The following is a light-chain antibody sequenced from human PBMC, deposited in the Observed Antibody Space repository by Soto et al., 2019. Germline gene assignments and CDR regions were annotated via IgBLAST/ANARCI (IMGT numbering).Light chain of an antibody. Sequence: EMMLTQSPGTLSLSPGDRATLSCRASQIVRSNSLAWYQQKPGQPPRLLIHDASSRPPGIPDRFSGSGSGTEFTLTISSQQSEDFAVYYCQQYNTWRSITFGQGTRLEIK. V-gene: IGKV3D-15*01. CDR1: QIVRSN. CDR3: QQYNTWRSIT. CDR2: DAS. J-gene: IGKJ5*01.